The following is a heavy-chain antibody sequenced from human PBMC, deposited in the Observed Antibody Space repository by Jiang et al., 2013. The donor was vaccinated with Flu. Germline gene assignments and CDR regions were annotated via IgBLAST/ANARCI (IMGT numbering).Heavy chain of an antibody. Sequence: VQLVESGAEVKKPGASVMLSCKTSGYIFTVYYLHWVRQAPGQGLEWMGWVNPHTGATLYAQNFQGRVTMTRDTSIGVAYMDLSRLRSDDTAIYYCMRDHYGVNSPPHWGQGNSAHRLL. CDR2: VNPHTGAT. D-gene: IGHD2-8*01. J-gene: IGHJ4*02. CDR1: GYIFTVYY. V-gene: IGHV1-2*02. CDR3: MRDHYGVNSPPH.